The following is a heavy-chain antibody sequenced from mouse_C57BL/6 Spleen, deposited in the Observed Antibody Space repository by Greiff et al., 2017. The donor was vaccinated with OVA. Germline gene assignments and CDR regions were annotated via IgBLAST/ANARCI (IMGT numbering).Heavy chain of an antibody. CDR3: ARYYRAMDY. D-gene: IGHD5-5*01. Sequence: EVQLVESGGGLVQPGGSLSLSCAASGFTFPDYYMSWVRQPPGKALEWLGFIRNKANGYPTEYSASVKGRFTISRDNSQSILYLQMNALRAEDSATYYCARYYRAMDYWGQGTSVTVSS. J-gene: IGHJ4*01. CDR1: GFTFPDYY. V-gene: IGHV7-3*01. CDR2: IRNKANGYPT.